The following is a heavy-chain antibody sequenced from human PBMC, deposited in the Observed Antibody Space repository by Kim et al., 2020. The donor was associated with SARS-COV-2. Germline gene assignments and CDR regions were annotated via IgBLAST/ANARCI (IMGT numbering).Heavy chain of an antibody. CDR1: GFTFTSST. V-gene: IGHV1-58*02. Sequence: SVKVSCKASGFTFTSSTMQWVRQARGQRLEWIGWIVVDSGNTNYAQKFQERVTITRDMSTSTAYMELSSLRSEDAAVYYCAADSSGYLDAFDIWGHGTMVTVSS. J-gene: IGHJ3*02. D-gene: IGHD3-22*01. CDR3: AADSSGYLDAFDI. CDR2: IVVDSGNT.